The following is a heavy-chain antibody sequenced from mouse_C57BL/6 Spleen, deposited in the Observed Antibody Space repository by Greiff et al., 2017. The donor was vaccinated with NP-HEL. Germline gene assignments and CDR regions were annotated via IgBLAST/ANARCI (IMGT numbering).Heavy chain of an antibody. Sequence: EVQLQQSGPELVKPGASVKISCKASGYTFTDYYMNWVKQSHGKSLEWIGDINPNNGGTSYNQKFKGKATLTVDKSSSTAYMQLRSLTAEDSAVYYCARIDYSSYYAMDYWGQGTSVTVSS. J-gene: IGHJ4*01. CDR1: GYTFTDYY. CDR2: INPNNGGT. D-gene: IGHD2-5*01. V-gene: IGHV1-26*01. CDR3: ARIDYSSYYAMDY.